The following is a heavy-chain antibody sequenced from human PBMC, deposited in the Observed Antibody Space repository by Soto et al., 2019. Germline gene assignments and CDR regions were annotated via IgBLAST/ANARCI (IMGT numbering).Heavy chain of an antibody. CDR3: GRSSIRVGGPFEY. J-gene: IGHJ4*02. V-gene: IGHV5-51*01. CDR1: IYRFTSHL. D-gene: IGHD6-19*01. Sequence: GESLKISCKGSIYRFTSHLVSWVRQMPVKGLEWMGVIQPGDSETRYSPSFRGQVTISADKSITTAYLQWSSLKASDTAMYFCGRSSIRVGGPFEYWGQGTLVTVSS. CDR2: IQPGDSET.